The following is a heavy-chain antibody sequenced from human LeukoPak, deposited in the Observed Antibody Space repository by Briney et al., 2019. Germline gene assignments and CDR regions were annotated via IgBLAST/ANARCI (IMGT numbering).Heavy chain of an antibody. V-gene: IGHV3-23*01. CDR3: AESSSWPGDAFDI. CDR1: GFTFSSYA. Sequence: PGGSLRLSCAASGFTFSSYALTWVRQAPGKGLEWVSAISGSGGSTYYADSVKGRLTISRDNSKNTLYLQMNSLRAEDTAVYYCAESSSWPGDAFDIWGQGTMVTVSS. CDR2: ISGSGGST. D-gene: IGHD6-13*01. J-gene: IGHJ3*02.